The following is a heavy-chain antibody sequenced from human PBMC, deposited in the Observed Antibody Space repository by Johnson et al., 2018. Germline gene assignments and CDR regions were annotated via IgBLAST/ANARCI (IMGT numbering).Heavy chain of an antibody. CDR2: IRSKANNYAP. D-gene: IGHD3-10*01. V-gene: IGHV3-73*02. CDR3: TRGEVVPAILDTFAI. Sequence: VQLQESGGDLVEPGGSLKLSCAASGFTFRGSAMHWVRQASGKGLEWVGRIRSKANNYAPVPAASVKGRLSISRDDSKNTAYLQINSLKTEDTAMYYFTRGEVVPAILDTFAIWDQGTMVTV. J-gene: IGHJ3*02. CDR1: GFTFRGSA.